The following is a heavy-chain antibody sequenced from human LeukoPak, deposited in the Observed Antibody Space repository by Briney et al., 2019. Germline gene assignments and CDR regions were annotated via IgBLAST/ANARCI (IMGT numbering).Heavy chain of an antibody. CDR1: GFALSRNW. D-gene: IGHD1-26*01. CDR2: LNSDGSSA. V-gene: IGHV3-74*01. CDR3: ARGYGSYQDY. J-gene: IGHJ4*02. Sequence: PGGPLRLSCAASGFALSRNWMHWVRQAPGKGLVWVSRLNSDGSSANSADSVKGRFTISRDNAKNTLYLQMNSLRAEDTAVYYCARGYGSYQDYWGQGTLVTVSS.